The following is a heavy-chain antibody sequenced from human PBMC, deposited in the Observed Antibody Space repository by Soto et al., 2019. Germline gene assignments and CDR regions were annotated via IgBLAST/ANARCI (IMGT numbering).Heavy chain of an antibody. D-gene: IGHD2-2*01. Sequence: SETLSLTCTVSGGSISSSSYYWGWIRQPPGKGLEWIGGIYYSGSTYYNPSLKSRVTISVDTSKNQFSLKLSSVTAADTAVYYCAVVVVPAAVYYYYGMDVWGQGTTVTVSS. CDR1: GGSISSSSYY. CDR2: IYYSGST. CDR3: AVVVVPAAVYYYYGMDV. J-gene: IGHJ6*02. V-gene: IGHV4-39*01.